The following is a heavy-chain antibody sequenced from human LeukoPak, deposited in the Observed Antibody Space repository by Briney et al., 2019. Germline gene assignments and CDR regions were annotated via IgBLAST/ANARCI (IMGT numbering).Heavy chain of an antibody. CDR3: ARDGYYYGSGSYPDY. CDR2: ISSSSSTI. Sequence: GGSLRLSCAASGFTFSSYSMNWVRQAPGKGLEWVSYISSSSSTIYYADSVKGRFTISRDNAKNSLYLQMNSLRAEDTAVYYCARDGYYYGSGSYPDYWGQGTLVTVSS. J-gene: IGHJ4*02. V-gene: IGHV3-48*04. CDR1: GFTFSSYS. D-gene: IGHD3-10*01.